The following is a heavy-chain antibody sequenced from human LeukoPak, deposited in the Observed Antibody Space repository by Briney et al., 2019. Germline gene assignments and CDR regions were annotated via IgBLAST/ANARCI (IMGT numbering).Heavy chain of an antibody. CDR2: INWSGGST. CDR3: ARAARYCGYHFDY. CDR1: GFIFDDYG. V-gene: IGHV3-20*04. Sequence: PGGSLRLSCAASGFIFDDYGMSWVRQAPGKGLEWVSSINWSGGSTGYADSVKGRLTISGDKAKNSLYLQMSSLRAEDTALYYCARAARYCGYHFDYWGQGTLVTVSS. D-gene: IGHD5-12*01. J-gene: IGHJ4*02.